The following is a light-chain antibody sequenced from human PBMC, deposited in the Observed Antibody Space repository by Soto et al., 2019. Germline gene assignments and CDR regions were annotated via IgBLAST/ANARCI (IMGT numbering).Light chain of an antibody. V-gene: IGLV1-44*01. CDR1: SSNIGSNS. CDR2: SNN. J-gene: IGLJ3*02. CDR3: AAWDDDLNGWL. Sequence: QAVVTQASSASGTPGQRVTISCSGSSSNIGSNSLNWYQQLPGTAPKLLIYSNNQRPSGVPDRFSGSKSGTSASLAISGLQSEDEADYYCAAWDDDLNGWLFGGGTKVTVL.